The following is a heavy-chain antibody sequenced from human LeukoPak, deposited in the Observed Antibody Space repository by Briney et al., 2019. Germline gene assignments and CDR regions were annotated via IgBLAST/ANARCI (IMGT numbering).Heavy chain of an antibody. CDR2: INPNSGGT. CDR3: ARLGAYCGGDCYADY. D-gene: IGHD2-21*01. Sequence: ASVKVSCKASGYTFTGYYMHWVRQAPGQGLEWMGWINPNSGGTNYAQKFQGRVTMTRDTSTSTAYMELSRLRSDDTAVYYCARLGAYCGGDCYADYWGQGTLVTVSS. V-gene: IGHV1-2*02. CDR1: GYTFTGYY. J-gene: IGHJ4*02.